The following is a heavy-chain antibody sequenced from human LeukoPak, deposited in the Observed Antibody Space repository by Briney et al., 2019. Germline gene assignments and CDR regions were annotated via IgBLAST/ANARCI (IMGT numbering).Heavy chain of an antibody. V-gene: IGHV1-69*05. D-gene: IGHD3-10*01. Sequence: ASVKVSCKASGGTFSSYAISWVRQAPGQGLEWMGGIIPIFGTANYAQKFQGRVTMTRDMSTSTVYMELSSLRSEDTAVYYCARDRTLPGGSGSYYRQNKIYYYYYMDVWGKGTTVTVSS. CDR2: IIPIFGTA. CDR3: ARDRTLPGGSGSYYRQNKIYYYYYMDV. CDR1: GGTFSSYA. J-gene: IGHJ6*03.